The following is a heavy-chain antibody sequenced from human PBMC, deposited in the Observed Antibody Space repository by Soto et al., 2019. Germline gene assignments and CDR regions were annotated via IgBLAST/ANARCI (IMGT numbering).Heavy chain of an antibody. CDR3: ARGKPAGYSSGWYSFDDY. V-gene: IGHV1-8*01. CDR2: MNPNSGNT. J-gene: IGHJ4*02. D-gene: IGHD6-19*01. Sequence: ASVKVSCKASGYTFTSYDINWVRQATGQGLEWMGWMNPNSGNTGYAQKFQGRVTMTRNTSISTAYMELSSLRSEDTAVYYCARGKPAGYSSGWYSFDDYWGQGTLVTVSS. CDR1: GYTFTSYD.